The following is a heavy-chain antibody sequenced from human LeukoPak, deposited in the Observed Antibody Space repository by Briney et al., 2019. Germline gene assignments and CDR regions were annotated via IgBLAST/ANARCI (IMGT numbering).Heavy chain of an antibody. V-gene: IGHV4-34*01. D-gene: IGHD3-16*01. J-gene: IGHJ5*02. CDR1: GGSFSGYY. Sequence: PSETLSLTCAVYGGSFSGYYWSWIRQPPGKGLEWIGEINHSGSTNYNPSLKSRVTISVDTSKNQFYLKLSSVTAADTAVYYCARAPGGAASNWFDPWGQGTLVTVSS. CDR3: ARAPGGAASNWFDP. CDR2: INHSGST.